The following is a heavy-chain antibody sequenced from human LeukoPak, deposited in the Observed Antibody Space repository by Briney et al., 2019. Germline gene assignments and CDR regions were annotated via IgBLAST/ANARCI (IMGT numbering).Heavy chain of an antibody. D-gene: IGHD3-3*01. CDR1: GGSISSSSYC. J-gene: IGHJ5*02. CDR2: ICYSGSN. CDR3: ARDLGEYYDFWSGYYIDRWFDP. V-gene: IGHV4-39*07. Sequence: SETLSLTCTVSGGSISSSSYCWGWLRHPPGQEREWLGCICYSGSNYYNPSLKSRVTMSVDTSKNQFSLKLSSVTAADTAVYYCARDLGEYYDFWSGYYIDRWFDPWGQGTLVTVSS.